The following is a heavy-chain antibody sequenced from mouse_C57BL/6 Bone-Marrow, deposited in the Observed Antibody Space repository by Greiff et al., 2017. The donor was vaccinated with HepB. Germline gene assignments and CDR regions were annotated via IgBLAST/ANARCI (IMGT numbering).Heavy chain of an antibody. CDR1: GYTFTDYY. Sequence: EVQLQQSGPELVKPGASVKISCKASGYTFTDYYMNWVKQSHGKSLEWIGDINPNNGGTSYNQKFKGKATLTVDKSSSTDYLELRSLTSEDSAVYYCARSNWGLAWFAYWGQGTLVTVSA. D-gene: IGHD4-1*01. CDR2: INPNNGGT. J-gene: IGHJ3*01. CDR3: ARSNWGLAWFAY. V-gene: IGHV1-26*01.